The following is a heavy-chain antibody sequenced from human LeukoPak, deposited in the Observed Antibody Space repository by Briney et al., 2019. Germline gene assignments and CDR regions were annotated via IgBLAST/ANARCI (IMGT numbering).Heavy chain of an antibody. CDR2: IIPIFGTA. CDR3: ARELRQQLAYYFDY. J-gene: IGHJ4*02. Sequence: ASVKVSCKASGGTFSSYAISWVRQAPGQGLEWMGGIIPIFGTANYAQKFQGRVTITADEPTSTAYMELSSLRSEDTAVYYCARELRQQLAYYFDYWGQGTLVTVSS. D-gene: IGHD6-13*01. V-gene: IGHV1-69*01. CDR1: GGTFSSYA.